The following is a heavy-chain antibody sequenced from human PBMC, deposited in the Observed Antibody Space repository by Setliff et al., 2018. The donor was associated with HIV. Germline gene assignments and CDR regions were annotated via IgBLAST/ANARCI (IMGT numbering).Heavy chain of an antibody. D-gene: IGHD2-15*01. Sequence: ASVKVSCKASGYTFTGYYMHWVRQAPGQGLEWMGRINPNSGGTNYAQKFQGRVTMTRDTSISTAYMELSRLRSDDTAAYYCAREMGPSLAARQLYNWFDPWGQGTLVTVSS. J-gene: IGHJ5*02. CDR1: GYTFTGYY. CDR2: INPNSGGT. V-gene: IGHV1-2*06. CDR3: AREMGPSLAARQLYNWFDP.